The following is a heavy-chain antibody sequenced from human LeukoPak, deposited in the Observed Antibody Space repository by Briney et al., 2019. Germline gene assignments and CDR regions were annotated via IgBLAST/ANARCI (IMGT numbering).Heavy chain of an antibody. CDR2: INPNSGGT. CDR3: ARAVWFGELCGLEAEYFQH. J-gene: IGHJ1*01. D-gene: IGHD3-10*01. Sequence: ASVKVSCKASRYTFTGYYLHWVRQAPPQGLEWMGWINPNSGGTNYAQKFQGRVTMTRDTSISTAYMELSRLRSDDTAVYYCARAVWFGELCGLEAEYFQHWGEGTLVTDSS. V-gene: IGHV1-2*02. CDR1: RYTFTGYY.